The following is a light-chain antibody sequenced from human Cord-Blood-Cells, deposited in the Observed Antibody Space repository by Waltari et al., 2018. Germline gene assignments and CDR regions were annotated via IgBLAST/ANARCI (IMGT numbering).Light chain of an antibody. CDR1: QDISNY. Sequence: DIQMTQSPSSLSASVGERVTITCQASQDISNYLNWYQQKPGKAPKLLIYDASNLETGVPSRFSGSGSGTDFTFTNSSLQPEDIATYYCQQYDNLPITFGQGTRLEIK. CDR2: DAS. J-gene: IGKJ5*01. CDR3: QQYDNLPIT. V-gene: IGKV1-33*01.